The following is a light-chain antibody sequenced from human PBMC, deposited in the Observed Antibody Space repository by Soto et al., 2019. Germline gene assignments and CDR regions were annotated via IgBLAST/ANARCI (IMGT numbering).Light chain of an antibody. Sequence: EIVLTQSPGTLSLSPGQRATLSCRASQSVTSNYLAWYQQIPGQAPRLLIYGASSRATGIPDRFSGSGSGTDFTLTINRLEPEDFAVYFCRQYGTSPWTFGQGTKVDIK. CDR2: GAS. V-gene: IGKV3-20*01. J-gene: IGKJ1*01. CDR3: RQYGTSPWT. CDR1: QSVTSNY.